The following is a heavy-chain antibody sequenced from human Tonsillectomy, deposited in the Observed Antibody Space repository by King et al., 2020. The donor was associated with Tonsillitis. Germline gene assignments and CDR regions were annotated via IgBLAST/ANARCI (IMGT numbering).Heavy chain of an antibody. CDR1: GGSISSSSYY. CDR3: ARALRVFGYSSGWYHDYFDY. V-gene: IGHV4-39*07. CDR2: IHYSGST. J-gene: IGHJ4*02. Sequence: QLQESGPGLVKPSETLSLTCTVSGGSISSSSYYWGGIRQPPGKGLEWIGSIHYSGSTYYNPSLKSRVTISVDTSTNQFSLKLSSVTAADTAVYYCARALRVFGYSSGWYHDYFDYWGQGTLVTVSS. D-gene: IGHD6-19*01.